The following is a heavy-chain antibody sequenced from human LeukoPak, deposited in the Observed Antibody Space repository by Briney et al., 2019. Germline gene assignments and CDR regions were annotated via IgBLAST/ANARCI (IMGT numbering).Heavy chain of an antibody. J-gene: IGHJ5*02. V-gene: IGHV3-23*01. D-gene: IGHD5-18*01. CDR1: GFTFSTYG. Sequence: PGGSLRLSCAASGFTFSTYGMSWVRQAPGKGLEWVSAISGSGGSTYYADSVKGRFTISRDNSKNTLYLQMNSLRAEDTAVYYCAKTPTAMVGRYWFDPWGQGTLVTVSS. CDR3: AKTPTAMVGRYWFDP. CDR2: ISGSGGST.